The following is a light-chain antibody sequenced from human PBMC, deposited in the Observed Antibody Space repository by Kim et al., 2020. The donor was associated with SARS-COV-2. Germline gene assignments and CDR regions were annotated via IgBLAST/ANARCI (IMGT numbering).Light chain of an antibody. CDR3: CSYAGIYTYV. V-gene: IGLV2-11*01. CDR2: DVT. J-gene: IGLJ1*01. Sequence: QSALTQPRSVSGSPGQLVTISCTGTSSDVGGYNYVSWYQQHPGKAPKLMIYDVTKRPSGVPDRFSGSKSGNTASLTISGLQAEDEADYYCCSYAGIYTYVFGTGTKVTVL. CDR1: SSDVGGYNY.